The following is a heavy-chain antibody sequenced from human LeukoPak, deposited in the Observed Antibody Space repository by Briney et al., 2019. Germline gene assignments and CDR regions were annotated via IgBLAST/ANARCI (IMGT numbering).Heavy chain of an antibody. CDR1: GYTLTELS. CDR3: ATGDSSGYSVFDY. Sequence: ASVKVPCKVSGYTLTELSMYWVRQAPGKGLEWMGGFDPEDGETIYAQKFQGRVTMTEDTSTDTAYMELSSLRSEDTAVYYCATGDSSGYSVFDYWGQGTLVTVSS. J-gene: IGHJ4*02. CDR2: FDPEDGET. D-gene: IGHD3-22*01. V-gene: IGHV1-24*01.